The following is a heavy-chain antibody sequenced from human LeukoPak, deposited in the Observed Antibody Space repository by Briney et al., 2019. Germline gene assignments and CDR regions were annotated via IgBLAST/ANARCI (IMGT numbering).Heavy chain of an antibody. Sequence: SETLSPTCTLSRGSISSSNYYWGWVRQPPGKGLEWIGCIYSSGSTYYNPSPKSRVTISVDASKTQFSLKLSSVPAADTAVYYCARQSNGYSYGYYYYYYYMDVWGKGTTVTVSS. CDR3: ARQSNGYSYGYYYYYYYMDV. CDR1: RGSISSSNYY. D-gene: IGHD5-18*01. V-gene: IGHV4-39*01. J-gene: IGHJ6*03. CDR2: IYSSGST.